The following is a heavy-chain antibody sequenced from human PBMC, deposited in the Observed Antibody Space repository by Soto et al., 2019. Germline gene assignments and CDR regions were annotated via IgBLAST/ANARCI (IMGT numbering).Heavy chain of an antibody. CDR1: GFSLSTSGVG. D-gene: IGHD5-12*01. Sequence: QITLKESGPTLVKPTQTLTLTCTFSGFSLSTSGVGVGWIRQPPGKALEWLALIYWDDNKRYSPSLNSRLTITKDTSKNQVVLTMTNMDPVDTAPYFCARSFDVSGFFPDFDNWGQGSLVPVSS. V-gene: IGHV2-5*02. CDR3: ARSFDVSGFFPDFDN. J-gene: IGHJ4*02. CDR2: IYWDDNK.